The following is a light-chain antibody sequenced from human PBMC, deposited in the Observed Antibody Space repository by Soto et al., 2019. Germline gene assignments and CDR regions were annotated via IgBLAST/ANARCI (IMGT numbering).Light chain of an antibody. CDR3: QQYDSSPS. CDR1: QSVSSSY. J-gene: IGKJ3*01. V-gene: IGKV3-20*01. Sequence: EIVLTQSPGTLSLSPGERATLSCRASQSVSSSYLAWYQQRPGQAPRLLIYGASSRAAGIPDRFSGSGSGTDFALTIARLEPEDFAVYYCQQYDSSPSFDPGTKVDIK. CDR2: GAS.